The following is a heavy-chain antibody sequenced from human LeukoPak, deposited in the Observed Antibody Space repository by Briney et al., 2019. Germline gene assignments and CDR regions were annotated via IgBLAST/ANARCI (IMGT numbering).Heavy chain of an antibody. D-gene: IGHD4-17*01. CDR3: ARDPLPHTGY. Sequence: GGSLRLSCAASGFIFNNYAMSWVRQAPGQGLEWVSAISSGGGSTYYTDSVKGRFTISRDNSKNTLYLQMNSLRAEDTAVYYCARDPLPHTGYWGQGTLVTVSS. CDR1: GFIFNNYA. J-gene: IGHJ4*02. CDR2: ISSGGGST. V-gene: IGHV3-23*01.